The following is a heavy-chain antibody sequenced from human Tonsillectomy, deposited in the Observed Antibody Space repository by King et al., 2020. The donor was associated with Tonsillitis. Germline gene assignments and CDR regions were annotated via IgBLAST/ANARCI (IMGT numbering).Heavy chain of an antibody. CDR1: GFTFSSYA. D-gene: IGHD3-3*01. CDR2: VSGSGGST. J-gene: IGHJ4*02. Sequence: VQLVESGGGLVQPGGSLRLSCAASGFTFSSYAMSWVRQAPGKGLEWVSAVSGSGGSTYYADSVKGRFTISRDTSKNTLYLQMTSLRAEDTAIYYCAKGVVRITIFGVITPYDFWGQGTLVTVSS. CDR3: AKGVVRITIFGVITPYDF. V-gene: IGHV3-23*04.